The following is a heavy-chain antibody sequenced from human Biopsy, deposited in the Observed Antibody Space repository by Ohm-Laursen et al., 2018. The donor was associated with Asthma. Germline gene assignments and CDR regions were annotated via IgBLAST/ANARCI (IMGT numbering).Heavy chain of an antibody. V-gene: IGHV3-30*03. CDR2: ISYDGSNK. J-gene: IGHJ6*02. CDR1: GFSFNSYG. D-gene: IGHD2-21*02. Sequence: SLRLSCAASGFSFNSYGMHWVRQALGKGLEWVAVISYDGSNKYYGDSVQGRFTISRDNSKNTLYLQMNSLRAEDTAVYYCASYEVVTSILPLDVWGQGTTVTVSS. CDR3: ASYEVVTSILPLDV.